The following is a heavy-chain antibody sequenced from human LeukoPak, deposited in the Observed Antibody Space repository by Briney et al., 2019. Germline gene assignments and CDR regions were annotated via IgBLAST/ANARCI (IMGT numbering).Heavy chain of an antibody. Sequence: KPSQTLSLTCTVSGGSISSGDYYWSWIRQPPGKGLEWIGYIYYSRSAYYNPSLKSRVTISVDTSKNQYSLKLSSVTAADTAVYYCAREADTAMVSDYWGQGTLVTVSS. J-gene: IGHJ4*02. CDR3: AREADTAMVSDY. V-gene: IGHV4-30-4*01. CDR2: IYYSRSA. D-gene: IGHD5-18*01. CDR1: GGSISSGDYY.